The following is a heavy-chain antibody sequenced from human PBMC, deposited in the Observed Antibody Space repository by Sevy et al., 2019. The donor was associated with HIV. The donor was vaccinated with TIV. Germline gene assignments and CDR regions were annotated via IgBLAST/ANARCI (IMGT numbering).Heavy chain of an antibody. D-gene: IGHD5-18*01. Sequence: GGCLRLSCAASGFTFSGSAMHWVRQASGKGLEWVGRIRSKANSYATAYAASVKGRFTITRDDSKNTAYLQMNSLKTEDTAVYYCTRCPKDTAMVNGYFDLWGRGTLVTVSS. CDR1: GFTFSGSA. CDR3: TRCPKDTAMVNGYFDL. V-gene: IGHV3-73*01. J-gene: IGHJ2*01. CDR2: IRSKANSYAT.